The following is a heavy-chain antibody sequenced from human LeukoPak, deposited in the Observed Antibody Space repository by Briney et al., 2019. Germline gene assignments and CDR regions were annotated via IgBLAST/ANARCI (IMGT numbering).Heavy chain of an antibody. CDR2: IYYSGST. CDR3: ARPCIAARRYHWYFDL. Sequence: SETLSLTCTVSVGSISSSSYYWGWIRQPPGKGLEWIGSIYYSGSTYYNPSLKSRVTISVDTSKNQFSLKLSSVTAADTAVYYCARPCIAARRYHWYFDLWGRGTLVTVSS. J-gene: IGHJ2*01. V-gene: IGHV4-39*01. CDR1: VGSISSSSYY. D-gene: IGHD6-6*01.